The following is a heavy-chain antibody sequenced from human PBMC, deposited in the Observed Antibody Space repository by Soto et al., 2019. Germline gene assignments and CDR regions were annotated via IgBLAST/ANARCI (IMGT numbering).Heavy chain of an antibody. J-gene: IGHJ3*02. CDR2: ISSSGSTI. V-gene: IGHV3-11*01. CDR3: ARERANYGSGSYYNDDAFDI. D-gene: IGHD3-10*01. Sequence: GGSLRLSCAASGFTFSDYYMSWIRQAPGKGLEWVSYISSSGSTIYYADSVKGRFTISRDNAKNSLYLQMNSLRAEDTAVYYCARERANYGSGSYYNDDAFDIWGQGTMVTVSS. CDR1: GFTFSDYY.